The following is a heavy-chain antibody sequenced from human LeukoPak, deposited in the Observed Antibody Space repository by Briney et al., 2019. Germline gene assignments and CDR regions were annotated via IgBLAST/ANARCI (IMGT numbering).Heavy chain of an antibody. CDR1: GFTFSSYA. Sequence: GGSLRLSCSASGFTFSSYAMHWVRQAPGKGLEYVSAISSNGGSTYYADSVKGRFTISRDNSKNTVYLQMNNLRAEDTAVYYCARSGEIADDYWGQGTLVTVSS. D-gene: IGHD3-10*01. J-gene: IGHJ4*02. CDR3: ARSGEIADDY. CDR2: ISSNGGST. V-gene: IGHV3-64*04.